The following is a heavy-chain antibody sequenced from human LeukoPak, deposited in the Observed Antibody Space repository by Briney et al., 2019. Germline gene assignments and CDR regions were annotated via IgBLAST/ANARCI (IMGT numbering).Heavy chain of an antibody. Sequence: ASVKVSCKASGYTFTSYGISWVRQAPGQGLEWMGWISAYNGNTNYAQKLQGRVTMTTDTSTSTAYMELRSLRSDDTAVYYCAREQREYYDSSGYYPLDYWGQGTLVTVSS. J-gene: IGHJ4*02. CDR2: ISAYNGNT. V-gene: IGHV1-18*01. D-gene: IGHD3-22*01. CDR3: AREQREYYDSSGYYPLDY. CDR1: GYTFTSYG.